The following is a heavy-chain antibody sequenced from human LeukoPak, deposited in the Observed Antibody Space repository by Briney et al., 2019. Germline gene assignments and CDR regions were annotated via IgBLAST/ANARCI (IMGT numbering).Heavy chain of an antibody. Sequence: SQTLSLTCTVSGGSISSGGYYWSWIRQHPGKGLEWIGYIYYSGSTYYNPSLKSRVTISVDTSKNQFSLKLSSATAADTAVYYCARAHIMITFGGVIVTYYFDYWGQGTLVTVSS. D-gene: IGHD3-16*02. CDR3: ARAHIMITFGGVIVTYYFDY. V-gene: IGHV4-31*03. CDR1: GGSISSGGYY. CDR2: IYYSGST. J-gene: IGHJ4*02.